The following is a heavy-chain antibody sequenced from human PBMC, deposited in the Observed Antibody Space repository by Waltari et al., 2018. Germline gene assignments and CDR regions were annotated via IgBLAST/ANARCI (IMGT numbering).Heavy chain of an antibody. Sequence: QVHLEQSGSELKRPGGSVRIPCLTSGYSFTDYAINCVRPAPGQGLQWLGWVNTQTVNPTYAQGLSRRFVFSVDTSVATAYLQIDSLTTSDSAVYFCSREALVGSNTIVDYWGRGTLVTV. D-gene: IGHD1-26*01. CDR1: GYSFTDYA. CDR3: SREALVGSNTIVDY. J-gene: IGHJ4*02. V-gene: IGHV7-4-1*01. CDR2: VNTQTVNP.